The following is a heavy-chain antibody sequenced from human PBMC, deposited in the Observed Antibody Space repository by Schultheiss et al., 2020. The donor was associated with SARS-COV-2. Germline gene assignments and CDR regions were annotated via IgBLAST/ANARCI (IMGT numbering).Heavy chain of an antibody. CDR3: ANNGGTSPFDY. Sequence: GGSLRLSCAASGFTFDDYAMHWVRQAPGKGLEWVSAISGSGGSTYYADSVKGRFTISRDNSKNTLYLQMNSLRAEDTAVYYCANNGGTSPFDYWGQGTLVTVSS. CDR2: ISGSGGST. V-gene: IGHV3-23*01. J-gene: IGHJ4*02. CDR1: GFTFDDYA. D-gene: IGHD1-1*01.